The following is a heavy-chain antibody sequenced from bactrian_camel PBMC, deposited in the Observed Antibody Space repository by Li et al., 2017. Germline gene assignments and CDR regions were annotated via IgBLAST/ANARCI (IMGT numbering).Heavy chain of an antibody. CDR3: AARAACDWVIQASLLPY. J-gene: IGHJ4*01. D-gene: IGHD3*01. Sequence: QLVESGGGSAQAGGSLRLSCAASGYTYSGYCMGWFRQAPGKEREGVATISRGSGSTMYADSVKGRFSISQDNAKRTVYLQMNSLKPEDTAMYYCAARAACDWVIQASLLPYWGQGTQVTVS. CDR1: GYTYSGYC. CDR2: ISRGSGST. V-gene: IGHV3S25*01.